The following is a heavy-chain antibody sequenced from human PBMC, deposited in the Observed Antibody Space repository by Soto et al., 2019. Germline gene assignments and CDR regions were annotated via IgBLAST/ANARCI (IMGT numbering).Heavy chain of an antibody. Sequence: GGSLRLSCAASGFGFSYAWMNWVRQAPGKGLEWVGRIKSKTDGETTNYAAAVKGRFTISRDDSKNTLYLQMNSLRTEDTAVYHCLTLGDGYWGQGTLVTVPQ. D-gene: IGHD3-10*01. CDR3: LTLGDGY. CDR1: GFGFSYAW. V-gene: IGHV3-15*07. CDR2: IKSKTDGETT. J-gene: IGHJ4*02.